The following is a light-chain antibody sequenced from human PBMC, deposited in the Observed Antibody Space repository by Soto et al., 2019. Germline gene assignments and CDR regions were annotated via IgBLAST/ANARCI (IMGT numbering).Light chain of an antibody. Sequence: DIQMTQSPSTLSASVGDRVTITCRASQSISSWLAWYQQKPGKAPKLLIYDASSLESGVPSRFSGSGSGTEFTLTLSSMQPDDYATYYCQQYNSYSYWTFGQGTKVEIK. V-gene: IGKV1-5*01. CDR1: QSISSW. CDR3: QQYNSYSYWT. J-gene: IGKJ1*01. CDR2: DAS.